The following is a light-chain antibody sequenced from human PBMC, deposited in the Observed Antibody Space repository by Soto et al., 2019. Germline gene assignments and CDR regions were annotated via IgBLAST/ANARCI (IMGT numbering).Light chain of an antibody. CDR1: SSNIGSNY. CDR3: AAWDDSLSAHYV. V-gene: IGLV1-47*01. CDR2: RNN. Sequence: QSLLTQPPSAFVTPGQRVTISCSGSSSNIGSNYVYWYQQLPGTAPKLLIYRNNQRPSGVPDRFSGSKSGTSASLAISGLRSEDEADYYCAAWDDSLSAHYVFGTGTKVTVL. J-gene: IGLJ1*01.